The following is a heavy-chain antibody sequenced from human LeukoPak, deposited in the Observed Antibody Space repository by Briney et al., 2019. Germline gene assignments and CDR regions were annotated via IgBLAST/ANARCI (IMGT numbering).Heavy chain of an antibody. CDR1: GFTFDDYA. Sequence: HPGRSLRLSCAASGFTFDDYAMHWVRQAPGKGLEWVSGISWNSGSIGYADSVKGRFTISRDNAKNSLYLQMNSLRAEDTALYYCAKGTVREQWLILFDYWGQGTLVTVSS. D-gene: IGHD6-19*01. CDR2: ISWNSGSI. V-gene: IGHV3-9*01. CDR3: AKGTVREQWLILFDY. J-gene: IGHJ4*02.